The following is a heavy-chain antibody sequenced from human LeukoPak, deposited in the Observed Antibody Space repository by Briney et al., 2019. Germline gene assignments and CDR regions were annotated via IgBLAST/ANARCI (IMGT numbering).Heavy chain of an antibody. D-gene: IGHD5-12*01. CDR1: GFTFSSYE. V-gene: IGHV3-48*03. J-gene: IGHJ6*04. CDR3: ARKDYGGYAYYYYGLDV. CDR2: ISSSCSTK. Sequence: GGSLRLSCAASGFTFSSYEMNWVRQAPGKGLEWVSYISSSCSTKYYADSVKGRFTISRDNAKNSLYLQMNSLRTEDTAVYYCARKDYGGYAYYYYGLDVWGKGTTVTVSS.